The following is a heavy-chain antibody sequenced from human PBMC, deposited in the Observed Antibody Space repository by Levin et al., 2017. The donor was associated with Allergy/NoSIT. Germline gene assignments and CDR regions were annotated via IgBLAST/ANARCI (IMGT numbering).Heavy chain of an antibody. V-gene: IGHV7-4-1*02. J-gene: IGHJ6*03. CDR2: IDTNTGNP. Sequence: ASVKVSCKASGYTFTSYAMNWVRQAPGQGLEWMGWIDTNTGNPTYAQGFTGRFVFSLDTSVSTAYLQISSLKAEDTAVYYCARRGQGVIIKNYYFYYMDVWGKGTTVTVSS. D-gene: IGHD3-10*01. CDR1: GYTFTSYA. CDR3: ARRGQGVIIKNYYFYYMDV.